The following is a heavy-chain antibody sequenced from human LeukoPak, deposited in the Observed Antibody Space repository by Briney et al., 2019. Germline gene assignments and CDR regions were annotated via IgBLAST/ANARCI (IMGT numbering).Heavy chain of an antibody. D-gene: IGHD6-13*01. CDR3: ATVYPRGPLAAAGLDY. V-gene: IGHV3-30-3*01. CDR1: GFTFSSYA. Sequence: GGSLRLSCAASGFTFSSYAMHWVRQAPGKGLEWVAVISYDGSNKYYADSVKGRFTISRDNSKNTLYLQMNSLRAEDTAVYYCATVYPRGPLAAAGLDYWGQGTLVTVSS. J-gene: IGHJ4*02. CDR2: ISYDGSNK.